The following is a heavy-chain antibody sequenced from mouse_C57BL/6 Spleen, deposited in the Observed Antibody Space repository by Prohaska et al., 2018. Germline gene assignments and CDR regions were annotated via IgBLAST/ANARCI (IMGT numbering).Heavy chain of an antibody. Sequence: WVKQRSGQGLEWIGWFYPGSGSIKYNEKFKDKATLTADKSSSTVYMELSRLTSEDSAVYFCARHEYGSSPWVAYWGQGTLVTVSA. D-gene: IGHD1-1*01. CDR2: FYPGSGSI. V-gene: IGHV1-62-2*01. CDR3: ARHEYGSSPWVAY. J-gene: IGHJ3*01.